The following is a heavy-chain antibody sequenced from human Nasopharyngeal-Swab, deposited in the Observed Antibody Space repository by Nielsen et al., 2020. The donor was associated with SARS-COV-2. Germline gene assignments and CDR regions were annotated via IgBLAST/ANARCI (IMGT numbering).Heavy chain of an antibody. Sequence: GGSLRLSCAASGFTFSSYWMHWVRQAPGKGLVWVSRINSDGSTTTYADSVKGRFTISRDNAKNTLYLQMNSLRAEDTAVYYCASHCSGGSCYSFWYFQHWGQGTLVTVSS. V-gene: IGHV3-74*01. CDR3: ASHCSGGSCYSFWYFQH. J-gene: IGHJ1*01. CDR1: GFTFSSYW. CDR2: INSDGSTT. D-gene: IGHD2-15*01.